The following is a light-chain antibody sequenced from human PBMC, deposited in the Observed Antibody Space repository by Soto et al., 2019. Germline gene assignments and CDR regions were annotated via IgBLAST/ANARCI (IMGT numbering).Light chain of an antibody. J-gene: IGKJ4*01. V-gene: IGKV1-9*01. CDR2: SAS. Sequence: DIQLTQSPSFLSASVVDRVTMTCRASLGTSGYLAWYQQKPGKVPRLLIYSASSLQRGVPSRFSGRGSGTEFTLKISSLQPEDFASYYCPQLYRYPFTFGGGTKVEL. CDR3: PQLYRYPFT. CDR1: LGTSGY.